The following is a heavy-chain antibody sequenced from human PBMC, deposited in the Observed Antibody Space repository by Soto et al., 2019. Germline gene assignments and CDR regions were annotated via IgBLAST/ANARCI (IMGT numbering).Heavy chain of an antibody. Sequence: QVQLVQSGAEVKKPGASVKVSCKASGYTFTSYGISWVRQAPGQGLEWMGWISAYNGNTNYAQKLQGRVTMATDTSTSTAYMELRSLRSDDTAVYYCARNPTLVLLGYYFDYWGQGTLVTVSS. D-gene: IGHD3-22*01. CDR3: ARNPTLVLLGYYFDY. J-gene: IGHJ4*02. CDR1: GYTFTSYG. CDR2: ISAYNGNT. V-gene: IGHV1-18*01.